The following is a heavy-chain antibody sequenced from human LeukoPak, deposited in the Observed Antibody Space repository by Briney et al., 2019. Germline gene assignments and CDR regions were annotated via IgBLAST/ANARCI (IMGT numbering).Heavy chain of an antibody. CDR2: ISSSGSTI. V-gene: IGHV3-48*04. CDR3: ARGNYYDSSGYFDY. Sequence: GGSLRLSCAASGFTFSSYWMHWVRQAPGKGLVWVSYISSSGSTIYYADSVKGRFTISRDNAKNSLYLQMNSLRAEDTAVYYCARGNYYDSSGYFDYWGQGTLVTVSS. D-gene: IGHD3-22*01. CDR1: GFTFSSYW. J-gene: IGHJ4*02.